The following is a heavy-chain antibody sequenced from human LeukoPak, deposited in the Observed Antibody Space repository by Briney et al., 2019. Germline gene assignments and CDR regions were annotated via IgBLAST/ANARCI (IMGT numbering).Heavy chain of an antibody. D-gene: IGHD3-10*01. CDR1: GFTFRSYG. Sequence: GGSLRLSCAASGFTFRSYGMHWVRQAPGKGLEWVSGISGSGGSTYYADSVKGRFTISRDNSKNRLYLQMNSLRAEDTAVYYCAKRPRGNYLDPFDYWGQGTLVTVSS. V-gene: IGHV3-23*01. CDR3: AKRPRGNYLDPFDY. J-gene: IGHJ4*02. CDR2: ISGSGGST.